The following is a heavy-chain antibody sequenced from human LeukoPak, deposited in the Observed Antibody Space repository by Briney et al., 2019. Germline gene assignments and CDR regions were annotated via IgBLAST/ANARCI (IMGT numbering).Heavy chain of an antibody. CDR1: GYTFTGYY. Sequence: ASVKVSCKASGYTFTGYYMHWVRQAPGQGLEWMGWINPNSGGTNYAQKFQGRVTMTRDTSISTACMELSRLRSDDTAVYYCARDPWWVNQYYDILTGDVQTFDYWGQGTLVTVSS. V-gene: IGHV1-2*02. D-gene: IGHD3-9*01. CDR3: ARDPWWVNQYYDILTGDVQTFDY. J-gene: IGHJ4*02. CDR2: INPNSGGT.